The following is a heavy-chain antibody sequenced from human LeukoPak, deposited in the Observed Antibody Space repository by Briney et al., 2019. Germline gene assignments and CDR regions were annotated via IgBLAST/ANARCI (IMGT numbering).Heavy chain of an antibody. CDR3: ARDGMGGIKAFDM. Sequence: LSRSRASSGFTVSRVWMSWASQAPGKRLEWVANIKHDGSQKYYVDSAKGRFTISRDNAKNSVYLQMNSLTAEDTAVYYCARDGMGGIKAFDMWGQGTMVTVSS. D-gene: IGHD3-10*01. V-gene: IGHV3-7*05. J-gene: IGHJ3*02. CDR2: IKHDGSQK. CDR1: GFTVSRVW.